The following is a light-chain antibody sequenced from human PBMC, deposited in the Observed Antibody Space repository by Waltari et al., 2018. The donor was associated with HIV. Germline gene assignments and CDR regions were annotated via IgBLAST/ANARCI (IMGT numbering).Light chain of an antibody. J-gene: IGLJ1*01. V-gene: IGLV2-11*01. CDR3: CSYAGNHNYV. CDR1: SSDVGGYHS. Sequence: QSALTQPRAVSGSTGQSVTISCPGTSSDVGGYHSVSWYQHHPGTSPHLFIFDVTERPSGVPDRFSGAKARSTASLTISGLQAEDETDYYCCSYAGNHNYVFGTGTKVTVL. CDR2: DVT.